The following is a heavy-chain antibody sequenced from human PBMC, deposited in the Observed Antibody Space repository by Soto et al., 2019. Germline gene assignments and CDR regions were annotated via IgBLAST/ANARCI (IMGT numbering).Heavy chain of an antibody. CDR3: ARDGLLFSGPYRPSRFDY. CDR1: AFKFSDYW. V-gene: IGHV3-7*03. D-gene: IGHD3-16*02. J-gene: IGHJ4*02. CDR2: IKHDTSEA. Sequence: PGGSLRLSCSASAFKFSDYWMSWVRQAPGKGLEWVGNIKHDTSEAHYADSVKGRFTITRDNIKNFLFLQMNGLRSDDTASYYCARDGLLFSGPYRPSRFDYWGLGTLVTVSS.